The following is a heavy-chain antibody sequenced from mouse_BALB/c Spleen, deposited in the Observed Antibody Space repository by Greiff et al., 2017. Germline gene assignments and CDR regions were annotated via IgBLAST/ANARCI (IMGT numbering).Heavy chain of an antibody. CDR3: ARDRYGYDSFFDD. Sequence: DVKLVESGGGLVQPGGSLKLSCAASGFTFSSYGMSWVRQTPDKRLELVATINSNGGSTYYPDSVKGRFTISRDNAKNTLYLQMSSLKSEDTAMYYCARDRYGYDSFFDDWGQGTTLTVSS. CDR1: GFTFSSYG. CDR2: INSNGGST. J-gene: IGHJ2*01. D-gene: IGHD2-2*01. V-gene: IGHV5-6-3*01.